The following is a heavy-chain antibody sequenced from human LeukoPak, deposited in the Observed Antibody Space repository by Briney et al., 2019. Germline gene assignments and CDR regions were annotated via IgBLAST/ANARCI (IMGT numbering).Heavy chain of an antibody. V-gene: IGHV1-18*01. CDR3: ARARQQLLNWFDP. CDR2: ISAYNDNT. CDR1: GYTFTSYG. J-gene: IGHJ5*02. D-gene: IGHD6-13*01. Sequence: ASVKVSCKASGYTFTSYGISWVRQAPGQGLEWMGWISAYNDNTNYAQKLQGRVTMTTDTSTSTAYMELSSLRSEDTAVYYCARARQQLLNWFDPWGQGTLVTVSS.